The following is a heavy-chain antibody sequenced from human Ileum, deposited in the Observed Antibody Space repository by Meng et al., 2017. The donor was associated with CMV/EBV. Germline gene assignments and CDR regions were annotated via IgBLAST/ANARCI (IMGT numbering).Heavy chain of an antibody. J-gene: IGHJ4*02. CDR2: IKQDGPKK. CDR3: ARDKCGNAKCQIIYFDP. Sequence: GESLIISCAASGLSIRNYWMSWVRQTPGKWLEWLANIKQDGPKKYYADSVNGRFSTFRDTARNSLSLQMNRLRVGDTAVYYCARDKCGNAKCQIIYFDPWGQGTRVTVSS. V-gene: IGHV3-7*01. D-gene: IGHD4-23*01. CDR1: GLSIRNYW.